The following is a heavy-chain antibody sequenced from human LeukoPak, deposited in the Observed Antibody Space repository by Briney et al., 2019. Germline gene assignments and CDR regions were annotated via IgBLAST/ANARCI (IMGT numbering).Heavy chain of an antibody. CDR3: ARGSDFWSGLSYGMDV. Sequence: ASVRVSCKASVYTFTSYEINWVRQAPGQGLEWRGWMNTNSGNPGYQQQFQGRVPMTRNTYIRTAYMHLSRLRSEDTAVYHCARGSDFWSGLSYGMDVWGQATTVTVSS. CDR1: VYTFTSYE. CDR2: MNTNSGNP. V-gene: IGHV1-8*01. D-gene: IGHD3-3*01. J-gene: IGHJ6*02.